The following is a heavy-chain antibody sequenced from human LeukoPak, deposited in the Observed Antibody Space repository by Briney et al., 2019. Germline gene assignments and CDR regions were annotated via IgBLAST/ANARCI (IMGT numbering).Heavy chain of an antibody. CDR2: IFHTGRT. Sequence: SGTLSLTCAVSGGSISSSDWWSWVRQPPGKGLEWVGEIFHTGRTNYNPSLKSRVTISVDKSKKQFSLKLNSVTAADTAVYYCARMGDWFDPWGQGTLVTVSS. D-gene: IGHD3-16*01. V-gene: IGHV4-4*02. CDR1: GGSISSSDW. CDR3: ARMGDWFDP. J-gene: IGHJ5*02.